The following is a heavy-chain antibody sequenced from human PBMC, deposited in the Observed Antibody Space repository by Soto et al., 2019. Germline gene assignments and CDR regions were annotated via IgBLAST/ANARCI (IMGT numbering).Heavy chain of an antibody. CDR2: IYYSGST. D-gene: IGHD6-13*01. CDR1: GGSISSGGYY. V-gene: IGHV4-31*03. CDR3: AREYSSSPNWFDP. Sequence: SETLSLTCTVSGGSISSGGYYWSWIRQHPGKGLEWIGYIYYSGSTYYNPSLKSRVTISVDTSKTKFSLKLRSVTAADTAVYYCAREYSSSPNWFDPWGQGTPVTVSS. J-gene: IGHJ5*02.